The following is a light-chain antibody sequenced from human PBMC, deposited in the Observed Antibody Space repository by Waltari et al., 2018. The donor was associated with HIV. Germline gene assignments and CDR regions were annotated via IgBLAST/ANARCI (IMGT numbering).Light chain of an antibody. CDR2: EVN. CDR3: SSYAGSAVV. V-gene: IGLV2-8*01. Sequence: QSALTQPPSASGSRGQSVTISCTGTSSAVGASNYVSWYQQYPGMAPTLIIYEVNKRPSGVPDRFSGSKSGNTASLTVSGLQAEDEADFYCSSYAGSAVVFGGGTKLTVL. J-gene: IGLJ2*01. CDR1: SSAVGASNY.